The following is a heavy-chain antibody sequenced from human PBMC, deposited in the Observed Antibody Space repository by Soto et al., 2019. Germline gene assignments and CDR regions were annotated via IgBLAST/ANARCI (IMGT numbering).Heavy chain of an antibody. CDR1: GLTFSSYA. J-gene: IGHJ4*02. D-gene: IGHD3-16*02. CDR2: ISGSGGST. Sequence: EVQLLESGGGLVQPGGSLRLSCAASGLTFSSYAMSWVRQAPGKGLEWVSVISGSGGSTYYADSVKGRFTISRDNSKNTLYLQMNSLSAEDTAVYYCAKDRMSTFGGVIVFDYWGQGTLVTVSS. V-gene: IGHV3-23*01. CDR3: AKDRMSTFGGVIVFDY.